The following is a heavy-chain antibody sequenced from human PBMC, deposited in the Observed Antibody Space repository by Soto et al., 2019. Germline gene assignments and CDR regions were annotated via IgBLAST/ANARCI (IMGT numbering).Heavy chain of an antibody. J-gene: IGHJ4*02. CDR3: SYTCYDFWSGYFDY. CDR2: IIPIFGTA. Sequence: SVKVSCKASGGTFSSYAISWVRQAPGQGLEWMGGIIPIFGTANYAQKLQGRVTITADKSTSTAYMELSSLRSEDTAVYYCSYTCYDFWSGYFDYWGQGTLVTVSS. D-gene: IGHD3-3*01. V-gene: IGHV1-69*06. CDR1: GGTFSSYA.